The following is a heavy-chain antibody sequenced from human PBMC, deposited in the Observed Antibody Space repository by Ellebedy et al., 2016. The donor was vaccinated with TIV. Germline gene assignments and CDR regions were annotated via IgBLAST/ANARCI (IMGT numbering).Heavy chain of an antibody. CDR3: ARAQSYCSSTSCYDPRIDYYFDY. CDR1: GGSISSSNW. J-gene: IGHJ4*02. Sequence: SETLSLTXAVSGGSISSSNWWSWIRQPPGKGLEWIGYIYHSGSTYYNPSLKSRVTISVDRSKNQFSLKLSSVTAADTAVYYCARAQSYCSSTSCYDPRIDYYFDYWGQGTLVTVSS. D-gene: IGHD2-2*01. V-gene: IGHV4-30-2*01. CDR2: IYHSGST.